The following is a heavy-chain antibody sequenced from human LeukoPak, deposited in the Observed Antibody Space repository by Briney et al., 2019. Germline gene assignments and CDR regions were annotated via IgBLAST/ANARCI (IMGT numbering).Heavy chain of an antibody. Sequence: GASVKVSCKASGYTFTSYAMHWVRQAPGQGLEWMGIINPSGGSTSYAQKFQGRVTMTRDTSTSTVYMELSSLRSEDTAVYYCARDSSVVTFDYWGQGTLVTVSS. CDR1: GYTFTSYA. J-gene: IGHJ4*02. CDR3: ARDSSVVTFDY. V-gene: IGHV1-46*01. D-gene: IGHD4-23*01. CDR2: INPSGGST.